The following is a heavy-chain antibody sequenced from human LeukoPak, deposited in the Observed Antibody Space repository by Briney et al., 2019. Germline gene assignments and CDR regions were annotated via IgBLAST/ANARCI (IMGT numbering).Heavy chain of an antibody. CDR3: ARRGRYCSSTSCYKDYYYYYMDV. Sequence: GGSLRLSCAASGFTFSDYYMSWIRQAPGKGLEWVSYISSSGSTIYYVDSVKGRFTISRDNAKNSLYLQMNSLRAEDTAVYYCARRGRYCSSTSCYKDYYYYYMDVWGKGTTVTVSS. V-gene: IGHV3-11*04. D-gene: IGHD2-2*02. CDR1: GFTFSDYY. CDR2: ISSSGSTI. J-gene: IGHJ6*03.